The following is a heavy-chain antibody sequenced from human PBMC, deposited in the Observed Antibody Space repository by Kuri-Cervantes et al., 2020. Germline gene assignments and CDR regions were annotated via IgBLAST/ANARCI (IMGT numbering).Heavy chain of an antibody. V-gene: IGHV3-33*08. J-gene: IGHJ5*02. CDR2: IWYDGSNK. D-gene: IGHD3-22*01. CDR1: GFTFSSYG. Sequence: GESLKISCAASGFTFSSYGMHWVRQAPGKGLEWVAVIWYDGSNKYYADSVKGRFTISRDNSKNTLYLQMNSLRAEDTAVYYCARDPSMIVVVMMFDPWGQGTLVTVS. CDR3: ARDPSMIVVVMMFDP.